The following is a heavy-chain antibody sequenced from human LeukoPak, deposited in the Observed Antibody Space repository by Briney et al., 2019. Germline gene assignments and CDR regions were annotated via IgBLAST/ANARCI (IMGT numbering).Heavy chain of an antibody. V-gene: IGHV1-69*05. D-gene: IGHD1-20*01. J-gene: IGHJ4*02. CDR2: IIPIFGTA. Sequence: ASVKVSCKASGGTFSSYAISWVRQAPGQGLEWMGGIIPIFGTANNAQKFQGRVTITTDESTSTAYMELSSLRSEDTAVYYCAREYNWNPYYFDYWGQGTLVTVSS. CDR1: GGTFSSYA. CDR3: AREYNWNPYYFDY.